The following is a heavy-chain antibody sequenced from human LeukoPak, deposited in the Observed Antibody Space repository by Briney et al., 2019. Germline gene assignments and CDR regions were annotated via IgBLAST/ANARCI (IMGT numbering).Heavy chain of an antibody. CDR1: GFSFNRFY. CDR3: TRADGLGPGAHFDQ. D-gene: IGHD4-17*01. J-gene: IGHJ4*02. V-gene: IGHV3-11*01. CDR2: IPTSGISV. Sequence: AGGSLRLSCAASGFSFNRFYMSWVRQTPGKALEWISYIPTSGISVQYADSVRGRFTASRDDAMNSLHLQMDSLRVEDTAVYYCTRADGLGPGAHFDQWGQGALVIVSS.